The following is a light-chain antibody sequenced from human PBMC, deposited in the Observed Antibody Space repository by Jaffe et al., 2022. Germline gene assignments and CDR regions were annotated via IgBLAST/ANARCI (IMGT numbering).Light chain of an antibody. CDR3: QQYYSAPRT. Sequence: DIVMTQSPDSLAVSLGERATINCKSSQSVFYNVNNKNYLVWYQQKPGQPPKLLIYGASTRESGVPDRFSGSGSGTDFTLTISSLQAEDVAVYYCQQYYSAPRTFGQGTKVEIK. J-gene: IGKJ1*01. CDR2: GAS. CDR1: QSVFYNVNNKNY. V-gene: IGKV4-1*01.